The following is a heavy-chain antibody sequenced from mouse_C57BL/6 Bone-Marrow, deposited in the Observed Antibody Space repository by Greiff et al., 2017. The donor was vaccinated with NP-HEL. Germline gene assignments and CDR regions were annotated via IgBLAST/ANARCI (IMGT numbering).Heavy chain of an antibody. J-gene: IGHJ2*01. V-gene: IGHV1-82*01. D-gene: IGHD1-1*01. CDR3: ARSGLLRAHYDY. CDR2: IYPGDGDT. CDR1: GYAFSSSW. Sequence: QVQLQQSGPELVQPGASVKISCKASGYAFSSSWMNWVKQRPGKGLEWIGRIYPGDGDTNYNWKFKGKATLTADKSSSTAYMQLSSLTSEDSAVYFCARSGLLRAHYDYWGKGTTLTVSS.